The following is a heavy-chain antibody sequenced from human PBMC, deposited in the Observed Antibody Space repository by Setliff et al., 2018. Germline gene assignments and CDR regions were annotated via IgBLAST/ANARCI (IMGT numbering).Heavy chain of an antibody. CDR2: IYHDGSD. J-gene: IGHJ4*02. V-gene: IGHV4-4*02. D-gene: IGHD1-1*01. CDR1: GASTNSLSW. CDR3: AKGGGRYHSDS. Sequence: SETLSLTCTVSGASTNSLSWWSWVRQPPGKGLEWIGEIYHDGSDKYTPSVHYSPSLKSRVTISIDKSNNQFSLKLTSMTAADTAVYYCAKGGGRYHSDSWGQGILVTVSS.